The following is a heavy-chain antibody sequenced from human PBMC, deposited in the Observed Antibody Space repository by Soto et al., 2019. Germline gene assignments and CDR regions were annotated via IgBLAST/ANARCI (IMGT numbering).Heavy chain of an antibody. CDR2: ISGSGGST. J-gene: IGHJ3*02. V-gene: IGHV3-23*01. CDR3: AKITVLMVYARGSAFDI. CDR1: GFTFSSYA. D-gene: IGHD2-8*01. Sequence: PGGSLRLSCAASGFTFSSYAMSWVRQAPGKGLEWVSAISGSGGSTYYADSVKGRFTISRDNSKNTLYLQMNSLRAEDTAVYYCAKITVLMVYARGSAFDIWGQGTMVTVSS.